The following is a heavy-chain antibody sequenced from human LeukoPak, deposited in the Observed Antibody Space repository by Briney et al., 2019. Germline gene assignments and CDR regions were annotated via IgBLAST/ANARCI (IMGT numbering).Heavy chain of an antibody. CDR3: ARDPTLRDMYYFDY. CDR1: GFTFSSYG. V-gene: IGHV3-33*01. Sequence: PGGSLRLSCAASGFTFSSYGMHWVRQAPGKGLEWVAVIWYDGSNKYYADSVKGRFTISRDNSKNTLYLQVNSLRAEDTAVYYCARDPTLRDMYYFDYWGQGTLVTVSS. J-gene: IGHJ4*02. CDR2: IWYDGSNK. D-gene: IGHD4-17*01.